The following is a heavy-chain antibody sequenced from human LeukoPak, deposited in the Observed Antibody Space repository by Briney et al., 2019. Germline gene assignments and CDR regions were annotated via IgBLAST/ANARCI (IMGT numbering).Heavy chain of an antibody. Sequence: GGSLRLSCEASGFTFWTYWMHWVRQAPGEGLVWVSRIHSTESYTAYADSVKGRFTISRDNAKNTLSLHMSSLRAEDTAIYYCVRETYGAGNRSFDLWGRGTLVVVSS. CDR2: IHSTESYT. J-gene: IGHJ2*01. D-gene: IGHD3-10*01. V-gene: IGHV3-74*01. CDR3: VRETYGAGNRSFDL. CDR1: GFTFWTYW.